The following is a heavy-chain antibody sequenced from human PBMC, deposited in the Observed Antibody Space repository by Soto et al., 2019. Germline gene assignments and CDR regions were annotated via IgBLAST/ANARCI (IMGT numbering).Heavy chain of an antibody. V-gene: IGHV4-59*01. Sequence: SETLSLTCSVSGGSISSYYWSWIRQPPGKGLEWIGYIYYSGSTNYNPSLKSRVTISVDTSKNQFSLKLSSVTAADTAVYYCARGSELFYDFWSGYAPYYYYGMDVWGQGTTVTVSS. CDR3: ARGSELFYDFWSGYAPYYYYGMDV. J-gene: IGHJ6*02. CDR2: IYYSGST. CDR1: GGSISSYY. D-gene: IGHD3-3*01.